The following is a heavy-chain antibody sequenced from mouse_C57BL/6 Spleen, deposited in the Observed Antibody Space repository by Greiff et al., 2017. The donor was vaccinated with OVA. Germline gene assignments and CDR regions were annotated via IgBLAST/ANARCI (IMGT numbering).Heavy chain of an antibody. V-gene: IGHV1-74*01. J-gene: IGHJ4*01. CDR3: AITTVYAMDY. Sequence: KESCKASGYTFTSYWMHWVKQRPGQGLEWIGRIHPSDSDTNYNQKFKGKATLTVDKSSSTAYMQLSSLTSEDSAVYYCAITTVYAMDYWGQGTSVTVSS. D-gene: IGHD1-1*01. CDR2: IHPSDSDT. CDR1: GYTFTSYW.